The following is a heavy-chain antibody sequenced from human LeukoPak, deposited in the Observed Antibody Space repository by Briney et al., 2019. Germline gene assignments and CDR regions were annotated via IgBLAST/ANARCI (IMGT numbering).Heavy chain of an antibody. J-gene: IGHJ4*02. CDR3: ARDLEADY. Sequence: GGSLSLSCAASGFTFCSYSMNWVRQAPGKGLEWVSYISSSSSTIYYADSVKGRFTISRDNAKNSLYLQMNSLRAEDTAVYYCARDLEADYWGQGTLVTVSS. CDR1: GFTFCSYS. CDR2: ISSSSSTI. V-gene: IGHV3-48*01.